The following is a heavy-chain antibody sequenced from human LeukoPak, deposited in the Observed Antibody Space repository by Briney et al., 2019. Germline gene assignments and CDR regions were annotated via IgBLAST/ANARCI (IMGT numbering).Heavy chain of an antibody. J-gene: IGHJ3*02. CDR3: ARQPRRGTMIVVVIPRTDAFDI. D-gene: IGHD3-22*01. CDR2: IKQDGSEK. V-gene: IGHV3-7*01. Sequence: GGSLRLSCAASGFTLSSYWMSWVRQAPGKGLEWVANIKQDGSEKYYVDSVKGRFTISRDNAKNSLYLQMNSLRAEDTAVYYCARQPRRGTMIVVVIPRTDAFDIWGQGTMVTVSS. CDR1: GFTLSSYW.